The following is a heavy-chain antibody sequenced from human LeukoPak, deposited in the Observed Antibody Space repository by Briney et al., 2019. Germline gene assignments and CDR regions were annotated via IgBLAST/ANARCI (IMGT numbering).Heavy chain of an antibody. J-gene: IGHJ4*02. CDR3: ARDWAWGTPVPYY. CDR2: INWNGAGT. Sequence: ETLSLTCTVSGASISSSYWSWVRQAPGKGLEWVSGINWNGAGTGYADSVKGRFTISRDNAKNSLYLQMNSLRAEDTAFYYCARDWAWGTPVPYYWGQGTLVTVSS. D-gene: IGHD3-16*01. V-gene: IGHV3-20*04. CDR1: GASISSSY.